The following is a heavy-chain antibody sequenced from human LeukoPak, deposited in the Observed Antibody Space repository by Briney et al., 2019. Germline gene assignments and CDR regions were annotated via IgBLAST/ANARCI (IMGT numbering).Heavy chain of an antibody. Sequence: SETLSLTCAVYGGSFSGYYWSWIRQPPGKGLEWIGEINHSGSTNYNPSLKSRVTISVDTSKNKFSLKLSSVTAADTAVYYCASPGSGRHAFDIWGQGTMVTVSS. V-gene: IGHV4-34*01. CDR3: ASPGSGRHAFDI. J-gene: IGHJ3*02. D-gene: IGHD3-10*01. CDR2: INHSGST. CDR1: GGSFSGYY.